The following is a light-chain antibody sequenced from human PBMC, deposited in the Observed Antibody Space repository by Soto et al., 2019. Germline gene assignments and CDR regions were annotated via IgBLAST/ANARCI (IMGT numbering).Light chain of an antibody. V-gene: IGKV3-20*01. CDR1: QSFGSSY. CDR2: GAS. CDR3: QQYGSSPYT. J-gene: IGKJ2*01. Sequence: EIVLTQSPGTLSLSPGGRATLSCRASQSFGSSYLACYQQKPGQPPRLLISGASNRATGIPDRFSGSGSGTDFTLTISRLEPEDFAVYYCQQYGSSPYTFGQGTKLEIK.